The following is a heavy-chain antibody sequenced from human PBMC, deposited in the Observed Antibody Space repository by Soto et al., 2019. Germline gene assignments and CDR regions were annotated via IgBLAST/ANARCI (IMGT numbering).Heavy chain of an antibody. CDR2: ISGSGGST. Sequence: PGGSLRLSCAASGFTFSSYAMSWVRQAPGKGLEWVSAISGSGGSTYYADSVKGRFTISRDNSKNTLYLQMNSLRAEDTAVYYCAKDRTVTRRYYYGMDVWGQGTTVTVSS. CDR1: GFTFSSYA. D-gene: IGHD4-4*01. V-gene: IGHV3-23*01. CDR3: AKDRTVTRRYYYGMDV. J-gene: IGHJ6*02.